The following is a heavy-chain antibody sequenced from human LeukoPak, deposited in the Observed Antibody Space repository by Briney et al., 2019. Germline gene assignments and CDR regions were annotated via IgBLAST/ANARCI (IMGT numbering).Heavy chain of an antibody. V-gene: IGHV3-7*01. CDR3: ARGGIAVAGTRENYYYYYMDV. J-gene: IGHJ6*03. CDR1: GFTFSSYW. Sequence: GGSQRLSCAASGFTFSSYWMSWVRQAPGKRLEWVANIKQDGSEKHYVDSVKGRFTISRDNAKNSLYLQMNSLRAEDTAVYYCARGGIAVAGTRENYYYYYMDVWGKGTTVTVSS. D-gene: IGHD6-19*01. CDR2: IKQDGSEK.